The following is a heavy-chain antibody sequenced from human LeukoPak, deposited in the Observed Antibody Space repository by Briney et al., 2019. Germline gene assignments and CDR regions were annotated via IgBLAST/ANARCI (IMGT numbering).Heavy chain of an antibody. Sequence: ASVKVSCKASGYTFTSYDINWVRQATGQGLEWMGWMSPNSGSTGYAQKFQGRVTITRNTSISTAYMELSGLRSEDTAVYYCARGRSTGYPYYFEYWGQGTLVTVSS. J-gene: IGHJ4*02. CDR2: MSPNSGST. CDR1: GYTFTSYD. CDR3: ARGRSTGYPYYFEY. D-gene: IGHD5-12*01. V-gene: IGHV1-8*03.